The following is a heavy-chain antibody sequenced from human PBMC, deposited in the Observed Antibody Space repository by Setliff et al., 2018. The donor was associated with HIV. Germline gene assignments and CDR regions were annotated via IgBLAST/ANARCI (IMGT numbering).Heavy chain of an antibody. J-gene: IGHJ3*01. V-gene: IGHV4-4*08. Sequence: SETLSLTCTVSGGSISNYYWTWIRQPPGKGLEWIGYIYSGGSTNYNPSLESRVTISLDTSKNQFSLRLTSVTAADTAVYYCARVRSYGSAYDAFDVWGPGTMVTVSS. CDR3: ARVRSYGSAYDAFDV. CDR2: IYSGGST. D-gene: IGHD3-10*01. CDR1: GGSISNYY.